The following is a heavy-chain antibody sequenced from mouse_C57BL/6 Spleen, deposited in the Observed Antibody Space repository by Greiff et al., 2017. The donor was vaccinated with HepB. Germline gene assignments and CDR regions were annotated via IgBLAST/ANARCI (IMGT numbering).Heavy chain of an antibody. CDR1: GYSITSGYS. CDR2: ISYDGSN. Sequence: EVKLVESGPGLVKPSQSLSLTCSVTGYSITSGYSWNWIRQFPGNKLEWMGYISYDGSNNYNPSLKNRISITRDTSKNQFFLKLNSVTTEDTATYYCARDPEGYFDVWGTGTTVTVSS. CDR3: ARDPEGYFDV. V-gene: IGHV3-6*01. J-gene: IGHJ1*03.